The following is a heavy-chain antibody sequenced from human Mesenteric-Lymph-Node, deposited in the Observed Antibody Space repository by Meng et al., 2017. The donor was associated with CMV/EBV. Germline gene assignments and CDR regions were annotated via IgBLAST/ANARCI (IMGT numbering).Heavy chain of an antibody. CDR2: MHHDGIT. CDR3: ARLTSSWGTVIKKGIHYFDY. V-gene: IGHV4-38-2*02. D-gene: IGHD4-11*01. J-gene: IGHJ4*02. CDR1: GYSINRGLY. Sequence: SETLSLTCTVSGYSINRGLYWGWIRQPPGKGLEWIGNMHHDGITYYNLSLKSRVTISQDTSKNQFSLKLTSVTAADTAVYYCARLTSSWGTVIKKGIHYFDYWGLGTLVTVSS.